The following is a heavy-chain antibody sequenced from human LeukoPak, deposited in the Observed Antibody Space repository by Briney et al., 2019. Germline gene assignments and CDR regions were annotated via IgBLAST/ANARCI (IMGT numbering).Heavy chain of an antibody. Sequence: GGSLRLSCAASGFTFSSYGMYWVRQAPGKGLEWVAFTRYDGSNKYYADSVKGRFTISRDNSKNTMDLQMNSLRPEDTAVYYCAKDLAYCTGGSCSHWGRGTLVTVSS. V-gene: IGHV3-30*02. D-gene: IGHD2-15*01. CDR2: TRYDGSNK. J-gene: IGHJ4*02. CDR1: GFTFSSYG. CDR3: AKDLAYCTGGSCSH.